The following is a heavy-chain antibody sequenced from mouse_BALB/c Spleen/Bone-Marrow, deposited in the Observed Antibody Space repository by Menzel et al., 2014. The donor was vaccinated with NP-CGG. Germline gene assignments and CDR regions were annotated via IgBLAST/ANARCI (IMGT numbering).Heavy chain of an antibody. Sequence: DVMLVESGDGLVQPGGSLKLSCAAPGFDFSRYWMSWVRQAPGKGLEWIGEINPDSRTINYSPSLKDKFIISRDNAKNTLYLRLNKVRSEDTALYYCARPDYYGYLNYWGQGTTLTVSS. D-gene: IGHD1-1*01. V-gene: IGHV4-1*02. CDR1: GFDFSRYW. CDR2: INPDSRTI. J-gene: IGHJ2*01. CDR3: ARPDYYGYLNY.